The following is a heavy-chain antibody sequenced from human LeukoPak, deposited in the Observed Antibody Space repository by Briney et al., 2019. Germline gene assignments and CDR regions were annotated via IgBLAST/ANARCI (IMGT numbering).Heavy chain of an antibody. J-gene: IGHJ4*02. V-gene: IGHV1-24*01. CDR2: FDPEVGET. Sequence: ASVKVSCKVSGYTLTELSMHWVRQAPGKGLEWMGGFDPEVGETIYAQKFQGRVTMTEDTSTDTAYMELSSLRSEDTAVYYCATNVDTAMSTGVYYFDYWGQGTLVTVSS. CDR3: ATNVDTAMSTGVYYFDY. CDR1: GYTLTELS. D-gene: IGHD5-18*01.